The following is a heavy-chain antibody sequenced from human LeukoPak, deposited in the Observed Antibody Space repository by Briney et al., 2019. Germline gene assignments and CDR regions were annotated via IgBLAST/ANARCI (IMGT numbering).Heavy chain of an antibody. Sequence: ASVKVSCKASGYTFTGYYMHWVRQAPGQGLEWMGWINPNSGGTNYAQKFQGRVTMTRDTSISTAYMELSRLRSDDTAVYYCASSGYNWYGDGGDWFDPWGQGTLVTVSS. J-gene: IGHJ5*02. V-gene: IGHV1-2*02. CDR1: GYTFTGYY. D-gene: IGHD1-1*01. CDR2: INPNSGGT. CDR3: ASSGYNWYGDGGDWFDP.